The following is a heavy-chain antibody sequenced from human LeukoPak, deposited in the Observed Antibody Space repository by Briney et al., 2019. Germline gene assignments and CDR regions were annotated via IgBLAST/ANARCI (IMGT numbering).Heavy chain of an antibody. D-gene: IGHD5-18*01. V-gene: IGHV4-59*01. CDR1: GGSISSYY. CDR3: AIARRDTIFDH. Sequence: SETLSLTCTVSGGSISSYYWSWIRQPPGKGLEWIGYVYHSGTTNYNPSLKSRVTISLDTSKNHFSLRLNSLTAADTAVYYCAIARRDTIFDHWGQGALVSVSS. J-gene: IGHJ4*02. CDR2: VYHSGTT.